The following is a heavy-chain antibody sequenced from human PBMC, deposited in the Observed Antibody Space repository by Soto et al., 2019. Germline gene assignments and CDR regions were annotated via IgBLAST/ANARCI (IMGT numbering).Heavy chain of an antibody. CDR2: IYYSGST. Sequence: SETLSLTCTVSGGSISSYYWSWIRQPPGKGLEWIGYIYYSGSTNYNPSLKSRVTISVDTSKNQFSLKLSSVTAADTAVYYCAREGLPYNWFDPWGQGTLVTVS. J-gene: IGHJ5*02. V-gene: IGHV4-59*01. CDR1: GGSISSYY. D-gene: IGHD5-12*01. CDR3: AREGLPYNWFDP.